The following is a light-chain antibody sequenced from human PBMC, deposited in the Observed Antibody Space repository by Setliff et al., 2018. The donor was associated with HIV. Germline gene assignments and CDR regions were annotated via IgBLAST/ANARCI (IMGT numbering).Light chain of an antibody. CDR2: STN. V-gene: IGLV8-61*01. Sequence: QTVVTQEPSFSVSPGGTVTLTCGLTSGSVSTSYYPSWYQQTPGQAPRTLIYSTNTRFSGVPDRFSGSILGNKAALTITGAQADDESDYYCVLFMGLGIHVFGTGTKGTVL. CDR3: VLFMGLGIHV. CDR1: SGSVSTSYY. J-gene: IGLJ1*01.